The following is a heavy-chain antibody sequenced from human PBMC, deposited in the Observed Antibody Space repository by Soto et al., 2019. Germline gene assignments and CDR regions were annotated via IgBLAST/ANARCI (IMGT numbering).Heavy chain of an antibody. CDR3: AKDQTRGGIMITFGGVISDAFDI. D-gene: IGHD3-16*02. CDR2: ISGSGGST. J-gene: IGHJ3*02. Sequence: GGSLRLSCAASGFTFSSYAMSWVRQAPGKGLEWVSAISGSGGSTYYADSVKGRFTISRDNSKNTLYLQMNSLRAEDTAVYYCAKDQTRGGIMITFGGVISDAFDIWGQGTMVTVSS. CDR1: GFTFSSYA. V-gene: IGHV3-23*01.